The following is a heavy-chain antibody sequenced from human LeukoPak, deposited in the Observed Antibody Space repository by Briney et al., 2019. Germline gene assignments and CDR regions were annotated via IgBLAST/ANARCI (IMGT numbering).Heavy chain of an antibody. V-gene: IGHV3-23*01. J-gene: IGHJ4*02. CDR1: GFTYSHYG. Sequence: GGSLRLSCVASGFTYSHYGMNWVRQAPGKGLEWVSGITSDSRGIYYADSVKGRFTIYRDNSKNTLYLQMNNLRAEDTAVYYCAPRVVGSAPFDYWGQGTLVTVSS. CDR2: ITSDSRGI. D-gene: IGHD2-15*01. CDR3: APRVVGSAPFDY.